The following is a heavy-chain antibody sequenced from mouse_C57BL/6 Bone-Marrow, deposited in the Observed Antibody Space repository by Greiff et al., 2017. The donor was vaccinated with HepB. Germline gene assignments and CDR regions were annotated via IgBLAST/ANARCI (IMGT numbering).Heavy chain of an antibody. CDR2: IRSKSNNYAT. D-gene: IGHD2-1*01. CDR3: VRREIYYGYAMDY. V-gene: IGHV10-1*01. Sequence: EVMLVESGGGLVQPKGSLKLSCAASGFSFNTYAMNWVRQAPGKGLEWVARIRSKSNNYATYYADSVKDRFTISRDDSESMLYLQMNNLKTEDTAMYYCVRREIYYGYAMDYWGQGTSVTVSS. CDR1: GFSFNTYA. J-gene: IGHJ4*01.